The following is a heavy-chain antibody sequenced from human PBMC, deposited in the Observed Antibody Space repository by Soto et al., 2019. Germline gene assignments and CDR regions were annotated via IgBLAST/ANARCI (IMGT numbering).Heavy chain of an antibody. V-gene: IGHV1-69*13. CDR2: IIPIFGTA. Sequence: VASVKVSCKASGGTFSSYSISWVRQAPGQGLEWMGGIIPIFGTANYAQKFQGRVTITADESTSTAYMELSSLRSEDTAVYYCAREAAAATYPANWFDPWGQGTLVTVSS. CDR1: GGTFSSYS. CDR3: AREAAAATYPANWFDP. J-gene: IGHJ5*02. D-gene: IGHD6-13*01.